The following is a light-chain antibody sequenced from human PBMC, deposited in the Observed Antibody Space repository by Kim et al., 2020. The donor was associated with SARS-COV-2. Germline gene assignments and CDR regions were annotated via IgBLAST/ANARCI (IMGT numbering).Light chain of an antibody. Sequence: SQGQPASITCSGDRLGNKYVCWYQQKPGQSPVVVMYQDERRPSGIPERFSGSNSGNTATLTISGTQAMDEADYYCQVWDSTTTVFGGGTQLTVL. CDR2: QDE. J-gene: IGLJ2*01. CDR3: QVWDSTTTV. CDR1: RLGNKY. V-gene: IGLV3-1*01.